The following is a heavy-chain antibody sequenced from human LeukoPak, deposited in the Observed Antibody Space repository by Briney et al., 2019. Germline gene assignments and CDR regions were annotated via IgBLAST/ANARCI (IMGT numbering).Heavy chain of an antibody. J-gene: IGHJ4*02. D-gene: IGHD1-26*01. V-gene: IGHV4-59*11. CDR1: GDSISNHY. CDR2: IFYSWNT. Sequence: KASETLSLTCTVSGDSISNHYWSWIRQPPGKGLVWIGYIFYSWNTHYNPSLKSRVTMSVDTSKNQFSLRLSSVPPADTAVYYCARDRGEGIVGTFDYWGQGTLVTVSS. CDR3: ARDRGEGIVGTFDY.